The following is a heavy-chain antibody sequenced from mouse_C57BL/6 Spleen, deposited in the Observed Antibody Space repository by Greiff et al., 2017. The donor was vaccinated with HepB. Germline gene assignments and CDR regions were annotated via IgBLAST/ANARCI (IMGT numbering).Heavy chain of an antibody. J-gene: IGHJ3*01. D-gene: IGHD3-2*02. Sequence: VQLQQSGAELARPGASVKMSCKASGYTFTSYTMHWVKQRPGQGLEWIGYINPSSGYTKYNQKFKDKATLTADKSSSTAYMQLSSLTSEDAAVYYCARDSSGQGFAYWGQGTLVTVSA. CDR3: ARDSSGQGFAY. V-gene: IGHV1-4*01. CDR2: INPSSGYT. CDR1: GYTFTSYT.